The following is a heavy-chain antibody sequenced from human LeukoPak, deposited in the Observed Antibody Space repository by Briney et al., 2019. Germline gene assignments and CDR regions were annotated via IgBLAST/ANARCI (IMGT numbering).Heavy chain of an antibody. CDR2: ISYDGSNK. J-gene: IGHJ3*02. CDR3: ASLVAARRAFDI. D-gene: IGHD6-6*01. V-gene: IGHV3-30-3*01. Sequence: PGGSLRLSCAASGFTFSSYAMHWVRQAPGKGLEWVAVISYDGSNKYYADSVKGRFTISRGNSKNTLYLQMNSLRAEDTAVYYCASLVAARRAFDIWGQGTMVTVSS. CDR1: GFTFSSYA.